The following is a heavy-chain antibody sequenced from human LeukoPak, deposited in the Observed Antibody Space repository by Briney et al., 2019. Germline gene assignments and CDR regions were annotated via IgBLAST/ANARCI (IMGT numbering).Heavy chain of an antibody. D-gene: IGHD4-17*01. Sequence: SETLSLTCTVSGCSISSYYWSWIRQPPGKGLEWIGYIYYSGSTNYNPSLKSRVTISVDTSKNQFSLKLSSVAAADTAVYYCARRRGGDYGMYYYYYMDVWGKGTTVTVSS. CDR3: ARRRGGDYGMYYYYYMDV. CDR2: IYYSGST. V-gene: IGHV4-59*01. J-gene: IGHJ6*03. CDR1: GCSISSYY.